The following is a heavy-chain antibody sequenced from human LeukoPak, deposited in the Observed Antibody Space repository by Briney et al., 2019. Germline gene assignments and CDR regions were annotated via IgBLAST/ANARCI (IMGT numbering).Heavy chain of an antibody. CDR2: IYYSGST. Sequence: PSETLSLTCTVSGGSISSHYWSWIRQPPGKGLEWIGYIYYSGSTKYNPSLKSRVTISVDTSKNQFSLKLSSVTAADTAVYYCARQSRGVWFGELVKAFHIWGQGTMVTVSS. CDR3: ARQSRGVWFGELVKAFHI. J-gene: IGHJ3*02. D-gene: IGHD3-10*01. CDR1: GGSISSHY. V-gene: IGHV4-59*08.